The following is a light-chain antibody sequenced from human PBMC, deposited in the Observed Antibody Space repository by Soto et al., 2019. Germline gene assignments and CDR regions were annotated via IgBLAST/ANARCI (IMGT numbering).Light chain of an antibody. CDR3: AAWDDSLNGRWV. CDR2: RNY. V-gene: IGLV1-47*01. CDR1: GSNIGNNY. Sequence: QAVVTQPPSASGTPGQRVTISCSGSGSNIGNNYVYWYQQIPGTAPKLLIYRNYQRPSGVPDRFSGSKSGTSASLAISGLRSEDEADYYCAAWDDSLNGRWVFGGGTKVTVL. J-gene: IGLJ3*02.